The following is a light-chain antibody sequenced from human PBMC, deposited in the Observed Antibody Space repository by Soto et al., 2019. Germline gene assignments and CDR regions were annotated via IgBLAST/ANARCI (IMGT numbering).Light chain of an antibody. CDR1: QSVSID. J-gene: IGKJ1*01. V-gene: IGKV3-15*01. Sequence: EIVLTQSPATRSSSPVERATLSFRASQSVSIDLAWYQQTPGQAPRLLIYGASTRATGIPVRFSGSASGTEFTLTISSLQSEDFTVYYCQQYNKWPLTFGQGTKVDIK. CDR2: GAS. CDR3: QQYNKWPLT.